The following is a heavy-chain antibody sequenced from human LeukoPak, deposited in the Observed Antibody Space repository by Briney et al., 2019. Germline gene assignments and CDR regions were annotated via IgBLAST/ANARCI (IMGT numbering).Heavy chain of an antibody. J-gene: IGHJ6*03. D-gene: IGHD5-24*01. Sequence: GASVKVSCKASGGTFSSYAISWVRQAPGQGLEWMGGIIPIFGTANYAQKFQGRVTITADKSTSTAYMELSSLRSEDTAVYYCARVVEMATINLYYMDVWGKGTTVTVSS. V-gene: IGHV1-69*06. CDR2: IIPIFGTA. CDR3: ARVVEMATINLYYMDV. CDR1: GGTFSSYA.